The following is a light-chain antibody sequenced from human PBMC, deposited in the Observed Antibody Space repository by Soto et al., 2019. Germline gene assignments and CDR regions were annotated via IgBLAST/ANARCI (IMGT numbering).Light chain of an antibody. Sequence: QSVLTQPASVSGSPGQSITISFSGFSSDVGDYNYVSWYQQHAGKVPKLIIYEVTNRPLGVSDRFSGSKSGYTASLTISGLQTDDEADYYCSSYTSTTRIFGGGTKLTVL. CDR3: SSYTSTTRI. V-gene: IGLV2-14*01. CDR2: EVT. J-gene: IGLJ2*01. CDR1: SSDVGDYNY.